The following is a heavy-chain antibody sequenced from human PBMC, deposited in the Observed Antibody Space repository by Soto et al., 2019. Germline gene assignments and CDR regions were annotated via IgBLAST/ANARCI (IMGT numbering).Heavy chain of an antibody. CDR2: IIPIFGTA. V-gene: IGHV1-69*13. CDR1: GGTFSSYA. Sequence: SVKVSCKASGGTFSSYAITWVRQAPGQGLEWMGGIIPIFGTANYAQKFQGRVTITADESTSTAYMALSSLRSEDTAVYYCARDTAGIAVAGTLDYWGQGTLVTVS. J-gene: IGHJ4*02. D-gene: IGHD6-19*01. CDR3: ARDTAGIAVAGTLDY.